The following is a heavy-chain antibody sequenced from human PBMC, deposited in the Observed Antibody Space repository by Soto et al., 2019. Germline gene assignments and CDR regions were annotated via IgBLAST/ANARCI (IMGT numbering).Heavy chain of an antibody. V-gene: IGHV1-18*01. CDR2: ITAYNGNT. D-gene: IGHD1-7*01. J-gene: IGHJ5*02. CDR1: GYTFTSYG. Sequence: ASVKVSCKASGYTFTSYGISWVRQAPGQGLEWMGWITAYNGNTNYAQKLQGRVTMTTDTSTSTAYMELRSLRSDDTAVYYCARGENWNSVVWSDPWGQGTLVTVSS. CDR3: ARGENWNSVVWSDP.